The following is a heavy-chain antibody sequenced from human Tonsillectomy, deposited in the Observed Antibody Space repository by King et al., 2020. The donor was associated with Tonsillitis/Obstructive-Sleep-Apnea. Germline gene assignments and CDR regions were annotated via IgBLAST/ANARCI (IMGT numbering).Heavy chain of an antibody. Sequence: VQLVESGGGLVQPGGSLRLSCAASGFTFSKYWMTWVRQAPGKGLEWVANIDQDGSKKDYVDSVKGRFTISRDNAKNSMYLQMNSLRAEDTALYYCARDRETGPRHYYHYYMDVWGKGTTVTVSS. V-gene: IGHV3-7*04. J-gene: IGHJ6*03. CDR2: IDQDGSKK. CDR3: ARDRETGPRHYYHYYMDV. CDR1: GFTFSKYW. D-gene: IGHD1-1*01.